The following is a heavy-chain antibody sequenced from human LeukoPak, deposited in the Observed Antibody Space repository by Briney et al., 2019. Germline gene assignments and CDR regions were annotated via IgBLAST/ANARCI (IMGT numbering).Heavy chain of an antibody. CDR3: ARDLIHYFGSGSDDY. CDR1: GGSISSYY. D-gene: IGHD3-10*01. V-gene: IGHV4-59*01. Sequence: SETLSLTCTVSGGSISSYYWSWIRQPPGKGLEWIGYIYYSGSTNYNPSLKSRVTISVDTSKNQFSLKLSSVTAADTAVYYCARDLIHYFGSGSDDYWGQGTLVTVSS. J-gene: IGHJ4*02. CDR2: IYYSGST.